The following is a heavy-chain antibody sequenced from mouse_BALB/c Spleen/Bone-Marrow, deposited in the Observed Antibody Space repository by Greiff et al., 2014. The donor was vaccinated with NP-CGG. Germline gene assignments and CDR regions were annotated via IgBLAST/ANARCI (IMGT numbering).Heavy chain of an antibody. CDR3: ARNGYYGWCAN. Sequence: DVMLVESGGGLVQPGGSLKLSCAASGFDFRRYWMNWVRQAPGKGLEWIEEINPDSSTINYTPSLKDKFFISRDNAKNTLYLQMSKVRSEDTALYYCARNGYYGWCANWGQGTLVTVSA. CDR1: GFDFRRYW. CDR2: INPDSSTI. D-gene: IGHD2-3*01. V-gene: IGHV4-1*02. J-gene: IGHJ3*01.